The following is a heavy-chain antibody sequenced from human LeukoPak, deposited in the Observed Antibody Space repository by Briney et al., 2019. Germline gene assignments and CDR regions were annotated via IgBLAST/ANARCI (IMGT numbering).Heavy chain of an antibody. D-gene: IGHD6-13*01. Sequence: PGGSLRLSCVASGFTFSNYGMHWVRQVPGKGLEWVAIIWYHGSNKYYVDSVKGRFTISRDNSKNTLYLQVNSLRAEDTAVYYCARDESSSRAFDIWGQGTMVTVSS. V-gene: IGHV3-33*01. CDR1: GFTFSNYG. J-gene: IGHJ3*02. CDR3: ARDESSSRAFDI. CDR2: IWYHGSNK.